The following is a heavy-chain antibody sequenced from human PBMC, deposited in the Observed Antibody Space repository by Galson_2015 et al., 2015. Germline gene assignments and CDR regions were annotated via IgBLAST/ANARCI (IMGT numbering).Heavy chain of an antibody. D-gene: IGHD2-15*01. V-gene: IGHV1-2*04. CDR2: INPNSGGT. CDR3: ARGGGYCSGGSCYSTGRYYYYYGMDV. J-gene: IGHJ6*02. Sequence: SVKVSCKASGYTFTGYYMHWVRQAPGQGLEWMGWINPNSGGTNYAQKFQSWVTMTRDTSISTAYMELSRLRSDDTAVYYCARGGGYCSGGSCYSTGRYYYYYGMDVWGQGTTVTVSS. CDR1: GYTFTGYY.